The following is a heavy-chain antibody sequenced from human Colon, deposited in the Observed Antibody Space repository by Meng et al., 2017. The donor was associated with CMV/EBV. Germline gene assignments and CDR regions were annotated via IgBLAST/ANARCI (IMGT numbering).Heavy chain of an antibody. D-gene: IGHD2/OR15-2a*01. J-gene: IGHJ4*02. CDR2: INRDGNEK. V-gene: IGHV3-7*01. CDR3: AKGQGIIYD. CDR1: GFLFSNYG. Sequence: GESLKISCAASGFLFSNYGMHWVRQAPGKGLEWVANINRDGNEKNYVDSVKGRFTMSRDNAKNSVYLQMNSLTDDDMAVYYCAKGQGIIYDWGQGTLVTVSS.